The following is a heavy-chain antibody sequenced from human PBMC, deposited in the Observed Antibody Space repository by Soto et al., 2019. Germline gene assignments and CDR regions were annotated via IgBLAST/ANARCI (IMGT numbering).Heavy chain of an antibody. V-gene: IGHV3-30-3*01. Sequence: GGSLRLSCAACGFTFSSYAMHWVRQAPGKGLEWVAVISYDGSNKYYADSVKGRFTISRDNSKNTLYLQMNSLRAEDTAVYYCARDRYYDSSGYYGPYDYWGQGTPVTVSS. D-gene: IGHD3-22*01. CDR2: ISYDGSNK. CDR3: ARDRYYDSSGYYGPYDY. CDR1: GFTFSSYA. J-gene: IGHJ4*02.